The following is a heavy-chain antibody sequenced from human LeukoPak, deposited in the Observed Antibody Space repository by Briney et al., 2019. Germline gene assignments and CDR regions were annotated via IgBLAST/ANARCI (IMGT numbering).Heavy chain of an antibody. V-gene: IGHV1-2*02. D-gene: IGHD3-22*01. CDR2: INPNSGGT. CDR3: ARGTHYYYDSSGYYGDGDY. CDR1: GYTFTGYY. J-gene: IGHJ4*02. Sequence: GASVKVSCKASGYTFTGYYMHWVRQAPGQVLEWMGWINPNSGGTNYAQKFQGRVTMTRDTSISTAYMELSRLRSDDTAVYYCARGTHYYYDSSGYYGDGDYWGQGTLVTVSS.